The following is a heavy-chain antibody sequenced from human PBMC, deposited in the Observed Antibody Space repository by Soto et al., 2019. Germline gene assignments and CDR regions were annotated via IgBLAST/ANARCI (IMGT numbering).Heavy chain of an antibody. V-gene: IGHV3-30*18. CDR3: AKHKSAQADNWVDP. CDR1: GFTFSSYG. Sequence: LRLSCAASGFTFSSYGMHWVRQAPGKGLEWVAVISYDGSNKYYADSVKGRFTISRDNSKNTLYLQMNSLRAEDTAVYYCAKHKSAQADNWVDPWGQGTRVT. CDR2: ISYDGSNK. J-gene: IGHJ5*02.